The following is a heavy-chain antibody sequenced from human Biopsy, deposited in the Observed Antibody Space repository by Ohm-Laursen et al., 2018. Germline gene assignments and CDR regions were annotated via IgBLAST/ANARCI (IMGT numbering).Heavy chain of an antibody. CDR3: AGGGFGLDGYNSP. D-gene: IGHD5-24*01. CDR1: GASVSSGSYD. CDR2: IYNDVST. V-gene: IGHV4-61*01. J-gene: IGHJ5*02. Sequence: GTLSLTCPVSGASVSSGSYDWSWIRQPPGKGLEWIGNIYNDVSTKYNPSLRSRVTISADKSANQFSLKLRSVTAADTAVYYCAGGGFGLDGYNSPWGRGTLVIVSS.